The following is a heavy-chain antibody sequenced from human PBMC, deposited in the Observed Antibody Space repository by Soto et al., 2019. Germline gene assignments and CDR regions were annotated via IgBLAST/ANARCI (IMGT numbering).Heavy chain of an antibody. V-gene: IGHV4-34*01. CDR3: AFTYYDFWSGYTPYPVLFDY. CDR1: GGSFSGYY. J-gene: IGHJ4*02. Sequence: SETLSLTCAVYGGSFSGYYWSWIRQPPGKGLEWIGEINHSGSTNYNPSLKSRVTISVDTSKNQFSLKLSSVTAADTAVYYCAFTYYDFWSGYTPYPVLFDYWGQGTLVTVSS. CDR2: INHSGST. D-gene: IGHD3-3*01.